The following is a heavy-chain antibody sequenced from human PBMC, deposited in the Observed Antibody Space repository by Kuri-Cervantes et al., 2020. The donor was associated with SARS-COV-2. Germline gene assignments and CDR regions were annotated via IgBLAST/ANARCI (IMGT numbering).Heavy chain of an antibody. CDR2: IYYSGSA. Sequence: SETLSLTCTVSGGSLSSGDYYWTWVRQPPGKGLEWIGNIYYSGSASYNPSLKSRLTMSLDMSKSQFSLKLNSVTAADTAVYYCARSGSYSYYFDYWGQGTLVTVSS. J-gene: IGHJ4*02. CDR3: ARSGSYSYYFDY. CDR1: GGSLSSGDYY. V-gene: IGHV4-30-4*08. D-gene: IGHD1-26*01.